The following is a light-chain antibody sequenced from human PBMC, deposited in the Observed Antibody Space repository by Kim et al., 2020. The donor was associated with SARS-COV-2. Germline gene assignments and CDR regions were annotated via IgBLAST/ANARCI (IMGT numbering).Light chain of an antibody. CDR1: QDIRDR. Sequence: SASVGDRVTITCRASQDIRDRLAWFQQKPGKAPQSLIYAASTLQSGVPSRFTGSRSGTDFTLTISSLQPEDFATYYCHQFNTYPFTFGGGTKLEIK. V-gene: IGKV1-16*01. J-gene: IGKJ4*01. CDR2: AAS. CDR3: HQFNTYPFT.